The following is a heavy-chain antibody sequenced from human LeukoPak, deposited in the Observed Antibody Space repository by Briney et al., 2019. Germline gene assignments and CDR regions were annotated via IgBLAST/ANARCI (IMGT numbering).Heavy chain of an antibody. CDR1: GYTFTCYD. J-gene: IGHJ5*02. CDR3: ARGAFLPQYRRDFDP. D-gene: IGHD6-6*01. V-gene: IGHV1-8*01. Sequence: ASVKVSCKASGYTFTCYDINWVRQATGQGLEWMGWMNPNNNNVGYAQKFQGRVTMTRDTSISTAYMELGSLTSEDTAVYYCARGAFLPQYRRDFDPWGQGTLVTVSS. CDR2: MNPNNNNV.